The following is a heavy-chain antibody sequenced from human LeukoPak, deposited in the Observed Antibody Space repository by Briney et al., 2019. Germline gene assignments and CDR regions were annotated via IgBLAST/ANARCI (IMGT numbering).Heavy chain of an antibody. Sequence: KTGGSLRLSCAASGFTVSSYSMNWVRQAPGKGLEWVSYISSSSSTIYYADSVKGRFTISRDNAKNSLCLQMNSLRAEDTAVYYCARVRWLQLGFSDYWGQGTLVTVSS. CDR1: GFTVSSYS. CDR3: ARVRWLQLGFSDY. V-gene: IGHV3-48*04. CDR2: ISSSSSTI. D-gene: IGHD5-24*01. J-gene: IGHJ4*02.